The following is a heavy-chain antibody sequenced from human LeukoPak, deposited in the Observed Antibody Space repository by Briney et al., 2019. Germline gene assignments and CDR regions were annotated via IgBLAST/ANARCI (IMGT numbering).Heavy chain of an antibody. V-gene: IGHV1-18*01. J-gene: IGHJ5*02. D-gene: IGHD3-10*01. Sequence: ASVKVSCKASGYTFTSYGISWVRQAPGQGLEWMGWISAYNGNTNYAQKLQGRVTMTTDTSTSTAYMELRSLRSEDTAVYYCARGDYYGSGSSNWFDPWGQGTLVTVSS. CDR3: ARGDYYGSGSSNWFDP. CDR1: GYTFTSYG. CDR2: ISAYNGNT.